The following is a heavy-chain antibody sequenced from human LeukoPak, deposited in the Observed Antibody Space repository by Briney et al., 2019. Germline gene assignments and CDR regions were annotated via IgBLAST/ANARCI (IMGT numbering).Heavy chain of an antibody. CDR2: IYYSGST. CDR3: ARYARVTAKGFDL. Sequence: SETLSLTCTVSGGSISSYYWSWIRQPPGKGREWIGYIYYSGSTNYNPSLKSRVTVSVDTSKNQFSLKLSSVTAADTAVYYCARYARVTAKGFDLWGQGTMVTVSS. V-gene: IGHV4-59*01. J-gene: IGHJ3*01. D-gene: IGHD2-21*02. CDR1: GGSISSYY.